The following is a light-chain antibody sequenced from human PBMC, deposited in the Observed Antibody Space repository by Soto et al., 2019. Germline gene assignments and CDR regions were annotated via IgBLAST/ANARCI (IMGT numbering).Light chain of an antibody. Sequence: EIVLTQSPATLSVSPGERATLSCRASQSVSIDLAWYQHKPGQARRLLIYGASSRATGIPDGFSGSGSGTDFNLTVSRLAPEDFAVYYCHQYGTSPRTFGQGTKVDIK. V-gene: IGKV3-20*01. CDR1: QSVSID. CDR3: HQYGTSPRT. J-gene: IGKJ1*01. CDR2: GAS.